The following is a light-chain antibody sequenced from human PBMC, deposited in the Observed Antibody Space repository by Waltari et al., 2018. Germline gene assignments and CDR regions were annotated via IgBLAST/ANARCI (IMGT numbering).Light chain of an antibody. J-gene: IGLJ2*01. Sequence: QSALTQPASVSGSLGQSITISCSGTSRDIRRYSYVSWYRQSPGKVPTLIIYDINKRPSEVSDRFSGSRSGNTATLTISGLQAEDEAHYFCSSHSRTITLIFGGGTKLTVL. CDR1: SRDIRRYSY. V-gene: IGLV2-14*03. CDR2: DIN. CDR3: SSHSRTITLI.